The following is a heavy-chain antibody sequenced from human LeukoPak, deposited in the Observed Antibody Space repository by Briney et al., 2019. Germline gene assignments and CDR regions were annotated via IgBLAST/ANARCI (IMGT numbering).Heavy chain of an antibody. CDR1: GFTFSSYV. Sequence: GSLRLSCAASGFTFSSYVMTWVRQAPGKGLEWVSDISGGDGSTYYADSVKGRFTTSRDNSKNTLYLQMNSLRAEDTAVYYCAKVSGYSYGWLDYWGQGTLVTVSS. CDR3: AKVSGYSYGWLDY. J-gene: IGHJ4*02. CDR2: ISGGDGST. V-gene: IGHV3-23*01. D-gene: IGHD5-18*01.